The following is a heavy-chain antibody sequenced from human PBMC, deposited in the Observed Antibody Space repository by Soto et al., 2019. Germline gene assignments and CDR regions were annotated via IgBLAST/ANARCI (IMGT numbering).Heavy chain of an antibody. D-gene: IGHD6-19*01. CDR3: AKDSRQWLVTGPFDY. J-gene: IGHJ4*02. Sequence: GGSLRLSCAASGFTFSSYAMSWVRQAPGKGLEWVSAISGSGGSTYYADSVKGRFTISRDNSKNTPYLQMNSLRAEDTAVYYCAKDSRQWLVTGPFDYWGQGTLVTVSS. V-gene: IGHV3-23*01. CDR1: GFTFSSYA. CDR2: ISGSGGST.